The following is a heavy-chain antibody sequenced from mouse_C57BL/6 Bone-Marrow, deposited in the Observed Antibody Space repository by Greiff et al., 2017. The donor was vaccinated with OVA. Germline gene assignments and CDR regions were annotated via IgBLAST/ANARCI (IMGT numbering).Heavy chain of an antibody. D-gene: IGHD2-3*01. J-gene: IGHJ3*01. Sequence: VQLQQSGPGLVQPSQSLSITCTVSGFSLTSYGVHWVRQSPGKGLEWLGVIWSGGSTDYNAAFISRLSISKDNSKSQVFFKMNSLQADDTAIYYCARNCDVYPWFAYWGQGTLVTVSA. CDR3: ARNCDVYPWFAY. CDR1: GFSLTSYG. CDR2: IWSGGST. V-gene: IGHV2-2*01.